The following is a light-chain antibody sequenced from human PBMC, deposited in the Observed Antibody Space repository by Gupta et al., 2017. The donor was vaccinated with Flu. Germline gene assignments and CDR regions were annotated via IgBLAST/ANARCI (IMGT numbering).Light chain of an antibody. J-gene: IGKJ5*01. CDR1: QSISSY. CDR3: QQSDSNQVT. Sequence: DIQMTQSPSSLSASVGDRVTITCRASQSISSYLNWYQQKPGKAPKLLIYAASSLQSGVPSRFSGSGSGTDFTLTIIRLQPEDFATYYCQQSDSNQVTFGQGTRLEIK. V-gene: IGKV1-39*01. CDR2: AAS.